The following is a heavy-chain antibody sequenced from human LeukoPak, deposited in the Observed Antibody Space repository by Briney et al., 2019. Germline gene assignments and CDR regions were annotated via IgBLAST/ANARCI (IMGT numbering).Heavy chain of an antibody. J-gene: IGHJ4*02. V-gene: IGHV3-30-3*01. CDR1: GFTFSSHA. Sequence: PGGSLRLSCAAPGFTFSSHAMHWVRQAPGKGLEWVAVISYDGSNKYYADSVKGRFTISRDNSKNTLYLQMNSLRAEDTAVYYCARAYSGYDPQLDYWGQGTLVTVSS. D-gene: IGHD5-12*01. CDR2: ISYDGSNK. CDR3: ARAYSGYDPQLDY.